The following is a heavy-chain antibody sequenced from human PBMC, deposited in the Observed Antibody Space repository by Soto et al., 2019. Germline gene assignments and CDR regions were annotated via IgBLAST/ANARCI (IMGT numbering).Heavy chain of an antibody. J-gene: IGHJ4*02. CDR2: IKSKTDGGTT. D-gene: IGHD2-15*01. CDR3: ARIGSCALNFAY. Sequence: GGSLRLSCAASGFTFSNAWMNWVRQAPGKGLEWVGLIKSKTDGGTTDYAAPVKGRFTISRDDSKNTLYLQMNSLRAEDTAVYYFARIGSCALNFAYWGQGTPVTVSS. V-gene: IGHV3-15*07. CDR1: GFTFSNAW.